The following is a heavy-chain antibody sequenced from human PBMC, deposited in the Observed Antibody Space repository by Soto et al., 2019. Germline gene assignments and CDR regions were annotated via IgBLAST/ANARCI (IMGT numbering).Heavy chain of an antibody. Sequence: PSETLSLTCALYGGSFSGYYWGWVRQPPGKGLEWIGEINHSGSTNYNPSLKSRVTISVDTSKNQFSLKLSSVTAADTAVYYCARRAYSYGYYTYYYYYYGMDVWGQGTTVTVS. CDR1: GGSFSGYY. V-gene: IGHV4-34*01. J-gene: IGHJ6*02. CDR2: INHSGST. D-gene: IGHD5-18*01. CDR3: ARRAYSYGYYTYYYYYYGMDV.